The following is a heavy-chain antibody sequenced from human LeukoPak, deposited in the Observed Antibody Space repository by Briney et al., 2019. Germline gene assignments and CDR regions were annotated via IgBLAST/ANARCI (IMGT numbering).Heavy chain of an antibody. Sequence: GGSLRLSCTASGFTFGDYAMSWARQAPGEGLEWVGFIRSKVYCGTTEYTASVKGRFTISRDDSKSLAYLQMNSLKTEVTAVYYCTSLVSYFDYWGQGTLVTVSS. J-gene: IGHJ4*02. CDR3: TSLVSYFDY. D-gene: IGHD6-13*01. V-gene: IGHV3-49*04. CDR2: IRSKVYCGTT. CDR1: GFTFGDYA.